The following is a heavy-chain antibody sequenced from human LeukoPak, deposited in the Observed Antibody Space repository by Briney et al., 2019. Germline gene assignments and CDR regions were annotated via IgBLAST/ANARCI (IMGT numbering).Heavy chain of an antibody. CDR1: GGSFSGYY. D-gene: IGHD3-22*01. CDR2: INHSGST. Sequence: PSETLSLTCAVYGGSFSGYYWSWIRQPPGKGLEWIGEINHSGSTNYNPSLKSRVTISVDTSKNKFSLKLSSVTAADTAVYYCARQEYYYDSSGYYPGAFDIWGQGTMVTVSS. J-gene: IGHJ3*02. V-gene: IGHV4-34*01. CDR3: ARQEYYYDSSGYYPGAFDI.